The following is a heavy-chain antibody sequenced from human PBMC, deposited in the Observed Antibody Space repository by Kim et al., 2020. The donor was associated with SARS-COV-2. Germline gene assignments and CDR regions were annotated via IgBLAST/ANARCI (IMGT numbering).Heavy chain of an antibody. CDR3: AREVGLLSMGHDAFDI. CDR2: IYTSGST. D-gene: IGHD2-2*01. Sequence: SETLSLTCTVSGGSISSYYWSWIRQPAGKGLEWIGRIYTSGSTNYNPSLKSRVTMSVDTSKNQFSLKLSSVTAADTAVYYCAREVGLLSMGHDAFDIWGQGTMVTVSS. V-gene: IGHV4-4*07. CDR1: GGSISSYY. J-gene: IGHJ3*02.